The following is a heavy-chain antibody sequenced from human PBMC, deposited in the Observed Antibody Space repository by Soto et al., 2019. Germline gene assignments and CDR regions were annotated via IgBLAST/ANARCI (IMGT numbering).Heavy chain of an antibody. Sequence: PSETLSLTCTVSGGSINSGDYHWTWIRQFPGKDLEWIGGIYYSASTYYNPSLVSRLTISLDTSKNQFSLRLTSATAVDTAVYYCARHSRTPSGGMDVWGQGTTVSVS. CDR1: GGSINSGDYH. CDR3: ARHSRTPSGGMDV. V-gene: IGHV4-30-4*01. J-gene: IGHJ6*02. CDR2: IYYSAST.